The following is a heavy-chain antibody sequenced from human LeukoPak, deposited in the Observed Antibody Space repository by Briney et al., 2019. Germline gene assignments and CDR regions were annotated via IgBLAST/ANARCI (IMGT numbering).Heavy chain of an antibody. J-gene: IGHJ4*02. D-gene: IGHD4-17*01. CDR1: GFTFSSYA. Sequence: QPGGSLRLSCAASGFTFSSYAISWVRQAPGKGLEWVSSISGSGGSTYYADSVKGRFTISRDNSKNTLYLQMNSLRAEDTAVYYCANVHYGDTTGYFDYWGQGTLVTVSS. CDR3: ANVHYGDTTGYFDY. V-gene: IGHV3-23*01. CDR2: ISGSGGST.